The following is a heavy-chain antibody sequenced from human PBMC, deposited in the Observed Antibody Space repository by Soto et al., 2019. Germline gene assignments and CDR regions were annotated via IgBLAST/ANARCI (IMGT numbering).Heavy chain of an antibody. CDR1: GFTVSSNY. CDR2: IYSGGST. CDR3: ERGDGSGVLGMDV. D-gene: IGHD2-21*02. J-gene: IGHJ6*02. V-gene: IGHV3-53*01. Sequence: PGGSLRLSCAASGFTVSSNYMSWVRQAPGKGLEWVSLIYSGGSTYYADSVKGRFTISRDNSKNTLYLQMNSLRAEDTAVYYCERGDGSGVLGMDVWGQGTTVTVYS.